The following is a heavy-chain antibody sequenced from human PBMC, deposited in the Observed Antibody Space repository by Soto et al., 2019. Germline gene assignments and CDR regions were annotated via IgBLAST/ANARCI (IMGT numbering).Heavy chain of an antibody. J-gene: IGHJ4*02. D-gene: IGHD3-3*01. V-gene: IGHV3-30*03. CDR2: ISYDGTNK. CDR3: TRDDRFKVVIIFPTTFDY. Sequence: QVQLVESGGGVVQPGRSLRLSCAASGFTFSNYGMHWVRQAPGKGLEWVALISYDGTNKYYADSVKGRFTISRDNSKNTLYLQMNSLRAEDTAVYYCTRDDRFKVVIIFPTTFDYWGQGTLVTVSS. CDR1: GFTFSNYG.